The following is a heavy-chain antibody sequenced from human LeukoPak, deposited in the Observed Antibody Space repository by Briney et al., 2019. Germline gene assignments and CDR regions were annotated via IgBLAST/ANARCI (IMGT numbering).Heavy chain of an antibody. J-gene: IGHJ4*02. Sequence: GGAVRLSCAASGVTFSSYWMHWVRQAPGEGLGWVSAISGSGGSTYYADSVKGRFTISRDNDKNTQYLQMNSRRAEDTAVYYCAKSSGIVGVRRGSFDYWGQGTLVTVSS. CDR3: AKSSGIVGVRRGSFDY. CDR1: GVTFSSYW. CDR2: ISGSGGST. D-gene: IGHD1-26*01. V-gene: IGHV3-23*01.